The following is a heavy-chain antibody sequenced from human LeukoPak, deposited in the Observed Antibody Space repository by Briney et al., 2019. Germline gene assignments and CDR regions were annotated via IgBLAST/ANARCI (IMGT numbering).Heavy chain of an antibody. CDR3: ARDQDQFGELLSY. V-gene: IGHV1-69*06. Sequence: SVKVSCKASGGTFSSYAISWVRQAPGQGLEWMRGIIPIFGTANYAQKFQGRVTITADKSTSTAYMELSSLRSEDTAVYYCARDQDQFGELLSYWGQGTLVTVSS. D-gene: IGHD3-10*01. J-gene: IGHJ4*02. CDR2: IIPIFGTA. CDR1: GGTFSSYA.